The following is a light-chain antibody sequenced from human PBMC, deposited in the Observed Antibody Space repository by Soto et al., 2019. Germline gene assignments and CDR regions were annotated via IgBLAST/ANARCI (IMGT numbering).Light chain of an antibody. CDR2: EVS. V-gene: IGLV2-14*01. CDR3: ISYTTSSTVV. J-gene: IGLJ2*01. CDR1: RSDVGGYKY. Sequence: QSALTQPASVSGSPGQTITISCTGTRSDVGGYKYVSWYQHYPGKAPKLIIYEVSNRPSGVSDRFSGSKSGNTASLTISGLQAEDEADYYCISYTTSSTVVFGGGTKLTVL.